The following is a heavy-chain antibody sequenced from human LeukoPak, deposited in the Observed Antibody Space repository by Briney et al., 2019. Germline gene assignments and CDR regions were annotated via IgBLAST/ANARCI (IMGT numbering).Heavy chain of an antibody. CDR1: GFTLSNHW. J-gene: IGHJ4*02. D-gene: IGHD3-3*01. V-gene: IGHV3-7*01. Sequence: GGSLRLCCAASGFTLSNHWMSWVRQAPGKGLAWVANIEQDGSEKHYVDSVTGRFTISRDNAKNSVFLQMNSLRAEDTAVYYCVRWATSFDLWGQGTLVTVSS. CDR2: IEQDGSEK. CDR3: VRWATSFDL.